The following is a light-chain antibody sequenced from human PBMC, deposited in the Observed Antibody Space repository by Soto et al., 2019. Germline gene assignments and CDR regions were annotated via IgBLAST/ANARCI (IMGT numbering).Light chain of an antibody. J-gene: IGKJ1*01. V-gene: IGKV3-15*01. CDR1: QGLGTN. CDR3: QQHNTSPWL. Sequence: EVVTTQSPATLSVSPVERATLSCMASQGLGTNLAWYQQKPGQAPRLLIYAASTRATGVPGRFSGSGSGTEFTLTISSLQSEDFGVYYCQQHNTSPWLFGQGTKVDIK. CDR2: AAS.